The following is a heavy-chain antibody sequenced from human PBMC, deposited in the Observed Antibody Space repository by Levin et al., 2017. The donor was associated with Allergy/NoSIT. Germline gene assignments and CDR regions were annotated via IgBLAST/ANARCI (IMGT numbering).Heavy chain of an antibody. CDR3: ARWNYAFDV. CDR1: GFTFSNYV. CDR2: MRQRQHGSEE. V-gene: IGHV3-7*01. Sequence: GGSLRLSCAASGFTFSNYVMGWVRQAPGKGLDWVAYMRQRQHGSEEYYVDSVRGRFTISRDDAKNSLYLQMNSLRVEDTALYYCARWNYAFDVWGPGTMVTVSS. D-gene: IGHD1-1*01. J-gene: IGHJ3*01.